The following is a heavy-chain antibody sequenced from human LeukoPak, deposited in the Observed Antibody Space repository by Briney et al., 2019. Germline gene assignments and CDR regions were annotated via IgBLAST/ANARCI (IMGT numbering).Heavy chain of an antibody. CDR2: TYYRSKFYT. Sequence: SQTLSLTCAISGDSVSSNSATWNWIRQSPSRRLEWLGRTYYRSKFYTDYAPSVKSRITINPDTSKNQFSLQLNSVTPEDTAVYFCANGYYYFDYWGQGTLVTVSS. CDR1: GDSVSSNSAT. J-gene: IGHJ4*02. D-gene: IGHD6-25*01. CDR3: ANGYYYFDY. V-gene: IGHV6-1*01.